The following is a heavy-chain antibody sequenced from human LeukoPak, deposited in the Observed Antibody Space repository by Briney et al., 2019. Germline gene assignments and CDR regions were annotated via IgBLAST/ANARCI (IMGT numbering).Heavy chain of an antibody. CDR1: GYTLTDYY. CDR2: VDPEDGET. V-gene: IGHV1-69-2*01. CDR3: ATEGYCSGGSCYSEWFDP. D-gene: IGHD2-15*01. Sequence: EASVKVSCKDSGYTLTDYYMHWVQQAPGKGLEWMGLVDPEDGETTYAEKFQGRVTITADTSTDTAYMELSRLRSEDTAVYYCATEGYCSGGSCYSEWFDPWGQGTLVTVSS. J-gene: IGHJ5*02.